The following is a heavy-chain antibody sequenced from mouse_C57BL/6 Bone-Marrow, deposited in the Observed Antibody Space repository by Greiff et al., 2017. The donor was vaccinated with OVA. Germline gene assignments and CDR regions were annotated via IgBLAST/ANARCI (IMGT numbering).Heavy chain of an antibody. D-gene: IGHD2-4*01. CDR1: GFSLTSYG. Sequence: QVQLKQSGPGLVQPSQSLSITCTVSGFSLTSYGVHWVRQSPGKGLEWLGVIWSGGSTDYNAAFISRLSISKDNSKSQVFFKMNSLQADDTAIYYCARNLDDYDGYWYFDVWGTGTTVTVSS. J-gene: IGHJ1*03. CDR2: IWSGGST. CDR3: ARNLDDYDGYWYFDV. V-gene: IGHV2-2*01.